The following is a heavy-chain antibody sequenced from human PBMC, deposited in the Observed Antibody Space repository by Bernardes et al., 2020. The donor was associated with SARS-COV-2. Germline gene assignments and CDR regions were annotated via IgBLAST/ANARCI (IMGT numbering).Heavy chain of an antibody. CDR2: ISNDGSIK. J-gene: IGHJ4*02. Sequence: GSLRLSCTASGFTFSSSALHWVRPAPGKGPEWVAVISNDGSIKYYTDSVKGRFTISRDNSKNTLYLLMNSLRTDDTAVYYCTRGLELELITWFDYWGQGTLVTVSS. V-gene: IGHV3-30-3*01. D-gene: IGHD1-7*01. CDR1: GFTFSSSA. CDR3: TRGLELELITWFDY.